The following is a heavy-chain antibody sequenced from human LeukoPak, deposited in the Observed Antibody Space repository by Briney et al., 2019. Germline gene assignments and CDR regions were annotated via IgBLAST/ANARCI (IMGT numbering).Heavy chain of an antibody. D-gene: IGHD1-26*01. CDR1: GYTFTSYG. J-gene: IGHJ4*02. CDR2: ISAYNGNT. CDR3: ARFTKEGGKVGATRFDY. V-gene: IGHV1-18*01. Sequence: ASVKVSCKASGYTFTSYGISWVRQAPGQGLEWMGWISAYNGNTNYAQKLQGRVTMTTDTSTSTAYMELRSLRSDDTAVYYCARFTKEGGKVGATRFDYWGQGTLVTVSS.